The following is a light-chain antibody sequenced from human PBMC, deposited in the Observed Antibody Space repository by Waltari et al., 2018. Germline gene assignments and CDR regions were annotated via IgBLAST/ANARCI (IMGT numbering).Light chain of an antibody. CDR1: QSVSKW. J-gene: IGKJ1*01. Sequence: DVQMTQSPSTLSASPGDKVTLTCRASQSVSKWVAWYQMKPEKAPKLLIYETSTLDGGVPSRFSGSGSETEFTLTISSLQPDDFGSYHCQQYNTFTGSFGQGTKVEV. V-gene: IGKV1-5*01. CDR3: QQYNTFTGS. CDR2: ETS.